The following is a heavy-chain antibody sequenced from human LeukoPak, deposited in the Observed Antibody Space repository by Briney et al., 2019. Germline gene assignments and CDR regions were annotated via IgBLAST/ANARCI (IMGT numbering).Heavy chain of an antibody. CDR2: VSADNGNR. V-gene: IGHV1-18*01. Sequence: ASVKVSCKASGYTFTRYGITWVRQAPGQGLEWMGWVSADNGNRDYAQNLQGRLTMTTDTSTNTTYIELRSLRSDDTAVYYCASYSSFNWFDPWGQGTLVTVSS. D-gene: IGHD4-11*01. J-gene: IGHJ5*02. CDR1: GYTFTRYG. CDR3: ASYSSFNWFDP.